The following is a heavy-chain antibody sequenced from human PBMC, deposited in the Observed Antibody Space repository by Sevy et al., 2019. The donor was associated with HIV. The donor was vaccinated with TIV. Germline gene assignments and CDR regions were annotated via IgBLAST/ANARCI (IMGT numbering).Heavy chain of an antibody. CDR1: GFTFSSYW. J-gene: IGHJ4*02. CDR3: ARSDWLRLDYFDY. CDR2: IKQDGSEK. Sequence: GGSLRLSCAASGFTFSSYWMSWVRQAPGKGLEWVANIKQDGSEKYYVDSVKGRFTISRDNAKNSLYLQMNSLRAEDTAVYSCARSDWLRLDYFDYWGQGTLVTVSS. D-gene: IGHD5-12*01. V-gene: IGHV3-7*01.